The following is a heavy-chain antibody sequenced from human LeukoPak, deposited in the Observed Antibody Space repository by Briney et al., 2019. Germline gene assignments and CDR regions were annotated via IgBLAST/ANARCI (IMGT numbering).Heavy chain of an antibody. CDR2: INHSGST. CDR1: GGSFSGYY. Sequence: SETRSLTCAVYGGSFSGYYWSWIRQPPGKGLEWIGEINHSGSTNYNPSLKSRVTISVDTSKNQFSLKLSSVTAADTAVYSCASRGSGWSDCGQGNRVTVSS. J-gene: IGHJ4*02. CDR3: ASRGSGWSD. V-gene: IGHV4-34*01. D-gene: IGHD6-19*01.